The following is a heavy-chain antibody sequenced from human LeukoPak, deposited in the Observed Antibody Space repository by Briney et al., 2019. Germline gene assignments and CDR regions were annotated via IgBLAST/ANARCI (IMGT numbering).Heavy chain of an antibody. CDR3: ARFEDSSGWYRGAFDI. J-gene: IGHJ3*02. Sequence: PGGPLRLFCAASGFTFSSYSMNWVRQAPGKGLEWVSSISSSSSYIYYADSVKGRFTISRDNAKNSLYLQMNSLRAEDTAVYYCARFEDSSGWYRGAFDIWGQGTMVTVSS. CDR2: ISSSSSYI. D-gene: IGHD6-19*01. V-gene: IGHV3-21*01. CDR1: GFTFSSYS.